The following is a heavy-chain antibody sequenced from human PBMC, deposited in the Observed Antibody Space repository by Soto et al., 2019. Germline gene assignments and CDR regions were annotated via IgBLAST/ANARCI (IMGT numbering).Heavy chain of an antibody. CDR1: GFNFSSYA. V-gene: IGHV3-23*01. J-gene: IGHJ3*02. CDR2: ISGSGGST. Sequence: PGGSLRLSCAASGFNFSSYAMSWVRQAPGKGLEWVSAISGSGGSTYYADSVKGRFTISRDNSKNTLYLQMNSLRAEDTAVYYCAKDPYSSGWYDAFDIWGQGTMVTVSS. CDR3: AKDPYSSGWYDAFDI. D-gene: IGHD6-19*01.